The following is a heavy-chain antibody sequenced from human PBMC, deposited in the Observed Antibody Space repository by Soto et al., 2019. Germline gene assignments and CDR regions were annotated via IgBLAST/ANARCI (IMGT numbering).Heavy chain of an antibody. CDR1: GGSISSGGYY. Sequence: TSETLSLTCTVSGGSISSGGYYWSWIRQHPGKGLEWIGYIYYSGSTYYNPSLKSRVTISVDTSKNQFSLKLSSVTAADTAMFYCARELDYGGNSAWFDPWGQGTLVTVSS. V-gene: IGHV4-31*03. CDR2: IYYSGST. CDR3: ARELDYGGNSAWFDP. D-gene: IGHD4-17*01. J-gene: IGHJ5*02.